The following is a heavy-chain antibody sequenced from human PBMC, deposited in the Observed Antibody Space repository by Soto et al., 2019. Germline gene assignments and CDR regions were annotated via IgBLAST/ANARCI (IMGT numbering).Heavy chain of an antibody. CDR2: IFSNDEK. CDR3: ARIRWDYGDYPDY. V-gene: IGHV2-26*01. J-gene: IGHJ4*02. CDR1: GFSLSNPRMG. D-gene: IGHD4-17*01. Sequence: QVTVNEAGPVLVKPTETRTLTCTVSGFSLSNPRMGVSWIRQPPGKALEWLAHIFSNDEKSYSTSLKSRLTISKDTCKSQVVRTMTNMDPVDTATYCCARIRWDYGDYPDYWGQGTLVTVSS.